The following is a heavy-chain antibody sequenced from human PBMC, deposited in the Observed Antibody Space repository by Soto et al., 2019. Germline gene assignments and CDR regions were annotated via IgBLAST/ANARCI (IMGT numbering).Heavy chain of an antibody. Sequence: PSETLSLTCTVSGGSISSYYWSWIRQPPGKGLEWIGYIYYSGSTNYNPSLKSRVTISVDTSKNQFSLKLSSVTAADTAVYYCARGSHWGAHPLDYWGQGTLVTVSS. V-gene: IGHV4-59*12. CDR1: GGSISSYY. D-gene: IGHD7-27*01. CDR2: IYYSGST. J-gene: IGHJ4*02. CDR3: ARGSHWGAHPLDY.